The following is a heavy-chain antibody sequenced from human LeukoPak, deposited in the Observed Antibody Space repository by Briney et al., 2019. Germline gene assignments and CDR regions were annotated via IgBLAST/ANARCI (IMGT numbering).Heavy chain of an antibody. J-gene: IGHJ4*02. V-gene: IGHV4-39*07. Sequence: SETLSLTCTVSGGSISSSSYYWGWLRQPPGKGPEWIGSIYYSGSTYYNPSLKSRVTISVDTSKNQFSLKLSSVTAADTAVYYCARTVYSYGFGYWGQGTLVTVSS. D-gene: IGHD5-18*01. CDR1: GGSISSSSYY. CDR2: IYYSGST. CDR3: ARTVYSYGFGY.